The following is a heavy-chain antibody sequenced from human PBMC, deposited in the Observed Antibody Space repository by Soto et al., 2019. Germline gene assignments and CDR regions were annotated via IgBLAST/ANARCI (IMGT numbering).Heavy chain of an antibody. Sequence: EVRLVESGGGFVQPGGSLRLSCEASGFSFSSYTMNWVRQAPGKGLEWVSFISGRGTTTYYADSVKGRFTVSRDNAKNSLYLEVTSLRDEDTAVYYCARLGYCSSVTCNYYFYYYGMDVWGQGTTVTVSS. CDR3: ARLGYCSSVTCNYYFYYYGMDV. CDR1: GFSFSSYT. CDR2: ISGRGTTT. D-gene: IGHD2-2*01. V-gene: IGHV3-48*02. J-gene: IGHJ6*02.